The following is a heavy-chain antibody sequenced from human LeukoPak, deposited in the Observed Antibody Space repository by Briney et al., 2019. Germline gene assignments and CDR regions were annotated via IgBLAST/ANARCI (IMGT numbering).Heavy chain of an antibody. CDR1: GGSFSGYY. CDR3: ARGLWWLRYYFDY. Sequence: SETLSLTCAVYGGSFSGYYWSWIRQPPGKGLEWIGEINHSGSTNYNPSLKSRVTISVDTSKNQFSLKRSSVAAADTAVYYCARGLWWLRYYFDYWGQGTLVTVSS. V-gene: IGHV4-34*01. D-gene: IGHD5-12*01. J-gene: IGHJ4*02. CDR2: INHSGST.